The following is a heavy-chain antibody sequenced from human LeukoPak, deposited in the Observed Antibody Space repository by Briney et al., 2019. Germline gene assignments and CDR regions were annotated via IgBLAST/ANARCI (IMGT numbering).Heavy chain of an antibody. V-gene: IGHV3-23*01. CDR3: ASSDTAPGHDY. Sequence: GGPLRLSCAASGFTFSSYSMSWVRQAPGKGLEWVSAISGSGGSTYYADSVKGRFTISRDNSKNTLYLQMNSLRAEDTAVYYCASSDTAPGHDYWGQGTLVTVSS. J-gene: IGHJ4*02. CDR2: ISGSGGST. CDR1: GFTFSSYS. D-gene: IGHD5-18*01.